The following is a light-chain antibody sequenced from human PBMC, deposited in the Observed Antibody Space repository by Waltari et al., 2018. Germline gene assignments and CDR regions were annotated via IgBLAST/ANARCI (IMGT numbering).Light chain of an antibody. Sequence: EVVVTQSPGTLSVSPGERVTLACRASQSVSPNYLNWYQQKPGRAPRLLIFSTSSRATGIPDRFSGSGSGTNFTLTISRVEPEDCAMYYCQFMSFGQGTKVEIK. J-gene: IGKJ2*03. CDR1: QSVSPNY. CDR3: QFMS. V-gene: IGKV3-20*01. CDR2: STS.